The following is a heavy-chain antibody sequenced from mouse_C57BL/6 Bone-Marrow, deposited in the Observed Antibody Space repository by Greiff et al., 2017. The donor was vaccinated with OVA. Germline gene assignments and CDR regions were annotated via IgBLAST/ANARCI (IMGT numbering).Heavy chain of an antibody. Sequence: EVHLVESGGGLVQPGGSLKLSCAASGFTFSDYYMYWVRPTPEKRLEWVAYISNGGGSTYYPDTVKGRFTISRDNAKNTLYLQMSRLKSEDTAMYYCARIYDGYGDYAMDYWGQGTSVTVSS. CDR2: ISNGGGST. V-gene: IGHV5-12*01. D-gene: IGHD2-3*01. J-gene: IGHJ4*01. CDR3: ARIYDGYGDYAMDY. CDR1: GFTFSDYY.